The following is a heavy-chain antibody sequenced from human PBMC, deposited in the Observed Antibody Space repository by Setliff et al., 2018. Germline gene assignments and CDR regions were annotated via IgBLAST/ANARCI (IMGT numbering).Heavy chain of an antibody. CDR2: INHSGSS. J-gene: IGHJ6*03. CDR1: GGSFSDHH. D-gene: IGHD6-19*01. V-gene: IGHV4-34*01. CDR3: ARGGGYNSGSYQGGFYYMDV. Sequence: SETLSLTCAVYGGSFSDHHWSWIRQTPGKGLEWIGKINHSGSSTYNPSLKSRVTISLYTSKSQFSLTLSPVTAADTAVYYCARGGGYNSGSYQGGFYYMDVWGKGTTVTVS.